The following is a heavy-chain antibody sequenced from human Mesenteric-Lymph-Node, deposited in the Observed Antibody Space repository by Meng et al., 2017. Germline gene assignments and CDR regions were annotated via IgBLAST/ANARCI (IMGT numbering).Heavy chain of an antibody. CDR2: VSHDGNSG. CDR1: GFTFTEYA. Sequence: QVQLVESGGGVVQPGGSLRLSCAASGFTFTEYAMHWVRQAPGKGLEWVAIVSHDGNSGCYADSVKGRFSISRDNFRNTQYLQMNSLRPEDTAVYYCARDKSHYDGRSGWFDPWGQGTLVTVSS. J-gene: IGHJ5*02. V-gene: IGHV3-30-3*01. D-gene: IGHD3-16*01. CDR3: ARDKSHYDGRSGWFDP.